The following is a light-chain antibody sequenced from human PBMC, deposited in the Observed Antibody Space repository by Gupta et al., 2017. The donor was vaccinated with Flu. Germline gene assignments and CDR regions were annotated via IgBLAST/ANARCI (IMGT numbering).Light chain of an antibody. CDR3: CSYTSSSTRV. V-gene: IGLV2-14*01. CDR2: EVS. CDR1: SSDVSGYKF. J-gene: IGLJ1*01. Sequence: QSALTQPASVSGSPGQSITISCTGTSSDVSGYKFVSWYQQHPGKAPKLLIYEVSSRTSGISNRFSGSKSGNTASLTISGLQGDDEADYYCCSYTSSSTRVFGTGTKVTVL.